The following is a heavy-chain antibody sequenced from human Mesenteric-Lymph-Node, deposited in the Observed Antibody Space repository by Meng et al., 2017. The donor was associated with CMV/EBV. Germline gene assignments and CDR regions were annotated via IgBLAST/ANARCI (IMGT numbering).Heavy chain of an antibody. V-gene: IGHV3-7*01. Sequence: GESLKISCVASGFTFSDYYMTWIRQAPGKGLEWVANIKQDGSEKYYVDSVKGRFTISRDNAKNSLYLQMNSLRAEDTAVYYCARVGIYCSSTSCYRGALDYWGQGTLVTVSS. CDR2: IKQDGSEK. J-gene: IGHJ4*02. CDR1: GFTFSDYY. CDR3: ARVGIYCSSTSCYRGALDY. D-gene: IGHD2-2*02.